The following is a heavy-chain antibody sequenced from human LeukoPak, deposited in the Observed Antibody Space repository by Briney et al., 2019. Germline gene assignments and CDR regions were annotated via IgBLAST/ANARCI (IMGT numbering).Heavy chain of an antibody. D-gene: IGHD6-19*01. CDR2: INPNSGDT. Sequence: ASVRVSCKASGYTFTGYYIHWVRQAPGQGLEWMGWINPNSGDTNYAQKFQGRVTMTSDTSINTANMDLSRLRSDETAIYYCARDFSNGWALFDYWGQGTLVTVSS. CDR3: ARDFSNGWALFDY. CDR1: GYTFTGYY. J-gene: IGHJ4*02. V-gene: IGHV1-2*02.